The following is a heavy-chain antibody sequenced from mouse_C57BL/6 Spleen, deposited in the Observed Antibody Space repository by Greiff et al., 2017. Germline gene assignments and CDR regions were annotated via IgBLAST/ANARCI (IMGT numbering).Heavy chain of an antibody. CDR2: IDPSDSET. J-gene: IGHJ4*01. CDR3: ARGEGGHYYAMDY. V-gene: IGHV1-52*01. D-gene: IGHD1-1*02. Sequence: QVQLKQPGAELVRPGSSVKLSCKASGYTFTSYWMHWVKQRPIQGLEWIGNIDPSDSETHYNQKFKDKATLTVDKSSSTAYMKLSSLTSEDSAVYYCARGEGGHYYAMDYWGQGTSVTVSS. CDR1: GYTFTSYW.